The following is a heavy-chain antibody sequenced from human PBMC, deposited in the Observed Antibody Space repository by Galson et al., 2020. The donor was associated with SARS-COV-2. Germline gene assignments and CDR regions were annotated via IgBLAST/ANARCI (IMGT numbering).Heavy chain of an antibody. V-gene: IGHV4-30-4*01. CDR1: GGSISSGDYY. Sequence: ETSETLSLTCPVSGGSISSGDYYWSWIRQPTGKGLEWIGYIYYSGSTYYNPSIKSRVTISVDTSKNQFSLKLSSVTAADTAVYYCARCGRSTIFGVVKEGDYWGQGTLVTVSS. CDR3: ARCGRSTIFGVVKEGDY. CDR2: IYYSGST. J-gene: IGHJ4*02. D-gene: IGHD3-3*01.